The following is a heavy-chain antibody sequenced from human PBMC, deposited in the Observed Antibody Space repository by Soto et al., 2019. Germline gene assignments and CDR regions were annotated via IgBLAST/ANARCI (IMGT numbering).Heavy chain of an antibody. V-gene: IGHV4-59*01. CDR3: ARLHDGYKSEVDY. CDR1: GGSISSYY. CDR2: IYYSGST. D-gene: IGHD5-12*01. J-gene: IGHJ4*02. Sequence: SETLSLTCTVSGGSISSYYWSWIRQPPGKGLEWIGYIYYSGSTNYNPSLKGRVTISVDTSKNQFSLKLSSVTAADTAVYYCARLHDGYKSEVDYWGQGTLVTVSS.